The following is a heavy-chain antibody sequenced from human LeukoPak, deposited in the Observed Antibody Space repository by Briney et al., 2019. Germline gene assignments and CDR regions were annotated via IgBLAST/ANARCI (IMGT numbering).Heavy chain of an antibody. CDR2: IKQDGSEK. D-gene: IGHD6-19*01. CDR1: GFTFSTYW. V-gene: IGHV3-7*01. Sequence: GGSLRLSCAASGFTFSTYWMSWVRQAPGKGLEWVANIKQDGSEKYYVDSVRGRFTISRDNAKNSLYLQMNSLRVEDTAVYYCARASAVAGTRDYWGQGTLVTVSS. J-gene: IGHJ4*02. CDR3: ARASAVAGTRDY.